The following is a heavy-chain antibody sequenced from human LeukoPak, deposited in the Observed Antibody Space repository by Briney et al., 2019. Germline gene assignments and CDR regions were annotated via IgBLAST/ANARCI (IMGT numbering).Heavy chain of an antibody. D-gene: IGHD2-2*01. V-gene: IGHV5-51*01. CDR3: ARDLGDTSCHP. Sequence: GESLKISCKGSGYSFTSYWIGWVRQMPGKGLEWMGIIYPGDSDTRYSPSFQGQVTISADKSISTAYLQWSSLRAEDTAVYYCARDLGDTSCHPWGQGTLVTVSS. J-gene: IGHJ5*02. CDR2: IYPGDSDT. CDR1: GYSFTSYW.